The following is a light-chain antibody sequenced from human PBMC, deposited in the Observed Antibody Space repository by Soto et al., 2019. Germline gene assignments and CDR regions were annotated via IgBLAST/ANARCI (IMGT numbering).Light chain of an antibody. V-gene: IGKV3-20*01. Sequence: EIVLTQSPGTLSLSPGERATLSCRASQSVTSSCLAWYQQKPGQAPRLLIYGASSRATGIPDRFSGSGSGTDFTLTISRLEPEHFAVYYCQQYGSSPPKTFGQGTKLEIK. CDR2: GAS. J-gene: IGKJ2*01. CDR1: QSVTSSC. CDR3: QQYGSSPPKT.